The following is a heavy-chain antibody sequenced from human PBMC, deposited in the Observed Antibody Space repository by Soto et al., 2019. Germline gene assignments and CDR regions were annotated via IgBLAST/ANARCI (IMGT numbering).Heavy chain of an antibody. Sequence: PSEALSLTCTVSGGSISEHYWSWLRQPPGKGLEWIGYIYDSGSANYNPSLKSRVTISVDTSKSQFSLKLDSVTAADTAVYYCARLGGYYQAFDQWGQGSLVTVS. CDR1: GGSISEHY. D-gene: IGHD3-22*01. CDR2: IYDSGSA. V-gene: IGHV4-59*08. J-gene: IGHJ4*02. CDR3: ARLGGYYQAFDQ.